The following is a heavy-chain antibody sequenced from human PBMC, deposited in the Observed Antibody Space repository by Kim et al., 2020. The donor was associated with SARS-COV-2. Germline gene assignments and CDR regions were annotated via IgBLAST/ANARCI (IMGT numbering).Heavy chain of an antibody. D-gene: IGHD5-12*01. Sequence: YAAATKGLFTTSRDNSKNTLYLQMNSLRAEDTAIYYWAKAMVATIICFDCWGQGTLVTVSS. J-gene: IGHJ4*02. V-gene: IGHV3-23*01. CDR3: AKAMVATIICFDC.